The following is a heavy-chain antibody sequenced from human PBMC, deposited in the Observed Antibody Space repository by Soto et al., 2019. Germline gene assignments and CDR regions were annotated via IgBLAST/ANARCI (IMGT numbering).Heavy chain of an antibody. CDR2: INAANGNT. CDR3: ARGLVPAAMFGFSGWFDP. J-gene: IGHJ5*02. CDR1: GYIFTNYA. Sequence: ASVKVSCKASGYIFTNYAMNWVRQAPGQRLEWMGWINAANGNTKYSQKFQGRVTITSDTSASTAYMEVSSLRSEDTAVYYCARGLVPAAMFGFSGWFDPWGQGTLVTVSS. D-gene: IGHD2-2*01. V-gene: IGHV1-3*01.